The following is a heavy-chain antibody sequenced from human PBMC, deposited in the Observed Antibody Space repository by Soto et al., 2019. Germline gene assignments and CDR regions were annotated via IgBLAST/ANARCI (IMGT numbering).Heavy chain of an antibody. V-gene: IGHV4-38-2*02. Sequence: PSETLSLTCAVSGDSISSGYYWAWIRQPPGKGLEWIGSIYHSGTTYYNPSLKGRVTISVDTSKNQFSLKLGSVAAADSAVYYCARERYQVLSDGMDVRGQGTSVTVSS. J-gene: IGHJ6*02. CDR3: ARERYQVLSDGMDV. CDR2: IYHSGTT. CDR1: GDSISSGYY. D-gene: IGHD3-16*01.